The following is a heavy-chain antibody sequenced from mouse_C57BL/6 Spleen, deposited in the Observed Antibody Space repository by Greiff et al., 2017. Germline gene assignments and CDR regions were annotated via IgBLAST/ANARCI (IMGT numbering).Heavy chain of an antibody. V-gene: IGHV1-81*01. CDR3: ARYYGSSSAWFAY. CDR1: GYTFTSYG. CDR2: IYPRSGNT. Sequence: VQLQQSGAELARPGASVKLSCKASGYTFTSYGISWVKQRTGQGLEWIGEIYPRSGNTYYNEKFKGKATLTADKSSSTAYMELRSLTSEDSAVYFCARYYGSSSAWFAYWGQGTLVTVSA. J-gene: IGHJ3*01. D-gene: IGHD1-1*01.